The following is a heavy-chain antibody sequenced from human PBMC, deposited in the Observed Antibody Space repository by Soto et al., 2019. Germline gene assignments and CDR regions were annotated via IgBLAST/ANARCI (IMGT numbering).Heavy chain of an antibody. CDR3: AIGTFGRAWES. V-gene: IGHV3-23*01. CDR2: MSGSTGTT. D-gene: IGHD3-16*01. J-gene: IGHJ1*01. Sequence: EAQLLESGGGLVQPGGSLRLSCAASGFSFSNYGLNWVRQAPGKGLEWVSGMSGSTGTTDYADSVKGRFTISRDNLKNTLYVQMNRLRGEDTAVYYCAIGTFGRAWESWGQGTLVAVSS. CDR1: GFSFSNYG.